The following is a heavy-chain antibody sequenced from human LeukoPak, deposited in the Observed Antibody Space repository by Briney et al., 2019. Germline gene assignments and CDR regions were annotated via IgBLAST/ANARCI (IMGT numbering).Heavy chain of an antibody. J-gene: IGHJ4*02. CDR3: VRGQIPMTV. CDR1: GFTVSNNY. V-gene: IGHV3-53*01. CDR2: SYSGGST. Sequence: GGSLRLSCAASGFTVSNNYMSWVREAPGKGLEGGSVSYSGGSTYYADSVKGRFTISREKSKNTLYLQMNNLSAEEPAVYYCVRGQIPMTVWGQGTLVTVSS. D-gene: IGHD3-22*01.